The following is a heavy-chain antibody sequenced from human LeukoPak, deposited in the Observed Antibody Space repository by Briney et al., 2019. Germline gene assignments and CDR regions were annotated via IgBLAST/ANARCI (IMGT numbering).Heavy chain of an antibody. V-gene: IGHV4-59*02. Sequence: PSETLSLTCTVSGDSVSTYYWNWIRQPPGKGLEWIGNIYYSGSTDYNPSLKSRVTISVDTSKNQISLRLGSVTAADTAVYHCARDKGPYWYFDLWGRGTLVTVSP. CDR1: GDSVSTYY. CDR3: ARDKGPYWYFDL. CDR2: IYYSGST. J-gene: IGHJ2*01.